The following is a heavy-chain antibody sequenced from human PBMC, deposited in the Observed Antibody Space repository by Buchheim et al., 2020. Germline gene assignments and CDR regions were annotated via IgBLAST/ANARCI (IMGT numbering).Heavy chain of an antibody. D-gene: IGHD3-22*01. CDR2: INPSGGST. CDR1: GYTFTSYY. J-gene: IGHJ4*02. CDR3: ARVRRPRSYYDSSGYYDY. Sequence: QVQLVQSGAEVKKPGASVKVSCKASGYTFTSYYMHWVRQAPGQGLEWMGIINPSGGSTSYAQKFQGRVTMTRDTSTSTVFMELSSLRSEDTAVYYCARVRRPRSYYDSSGYYDYWGQGTL. V-gene: IGHV1-46*03.